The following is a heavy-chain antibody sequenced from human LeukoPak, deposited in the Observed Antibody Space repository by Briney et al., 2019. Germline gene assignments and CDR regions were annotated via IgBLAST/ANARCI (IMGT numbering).Heavy chain of an antibody. CDR3: TRMTAGHDY. CDR2: INHSGYT. CDR1: GVSFDDYY. D-gene: IGHD2-21*02. Sequence: PSETLSLTCTVSGVSFDDYYWSWVRQTPGKGLEWIGEINHSGYTNDSPSLKSRVTLSIDTSRKQFSLNLRSVTVADTGIYYCTRMTAGHDYWGQGTLVTVSS. J-gene: IGHJ4*02. V-gene: IGHV4-34*01.